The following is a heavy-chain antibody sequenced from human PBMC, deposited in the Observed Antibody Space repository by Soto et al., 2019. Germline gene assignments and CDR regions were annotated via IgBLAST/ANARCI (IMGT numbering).Heavy chain of an antibody. J-gene: IGHJ6*02. V-gene: IGHV1-69*13. CDR1: GGTFSIYA. Sequence: SVKVSCKASGGTFSIYAISWVLQSPVQGLDWMGGIIPIFGTANYAQKFQGRVTITADESTSTAYMELSSLRSEDTAVYYCARGAGYSGYVRYYYYYYGMDVWGQGTTVTVSS. CDR3: ARGAGYSGYVRYYYYYYGMDV. CDR2: IIPIFGTA. D-gene: IGHD5-12*01.